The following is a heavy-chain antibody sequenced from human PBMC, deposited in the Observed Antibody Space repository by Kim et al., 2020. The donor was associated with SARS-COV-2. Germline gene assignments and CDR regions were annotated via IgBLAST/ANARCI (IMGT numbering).Heavy chain of an antibody. CDR2: INTNTGNP. Sequence: ASVKVSCKASGYTFTSYAMNWVRQAPGQGLEWMGWINTNTGNPRYAQDFTGRFVFSLDTSVSTTFLQISSLKADDTAVYYCARELYDNNDYGDWLDYWGQGTLVTVSS. CDR3: ARELYDNNDYGDWLDY. CDR1: GYTFTSYA. D-gene: IGHD3-22*01. J-gene: IGHJ4*02. V-gene: IGHV7-4-1*02.